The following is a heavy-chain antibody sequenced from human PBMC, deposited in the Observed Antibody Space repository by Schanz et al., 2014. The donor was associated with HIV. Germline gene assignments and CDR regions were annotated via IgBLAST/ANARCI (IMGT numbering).Heavy chain of an antibody. CDR3: ARGSGPYYYYYGMDV. V-gene: IGHV3-9*01. Sequence: EVQLVESGGGLVKPGESLRLSCAASGFTFDDYAMHWVRQAPGKGLEWVSGISWNSGSIGYADSVKGRFTISRDNAKNSLYLQMNSLRAEDTAVYYCARGSGPYYYYYGMDVWGQGTTVTVSS. J-gene: IGHJ6*02. CDR2: ISWNSGSI. D-gene: IGHD3-10*01. CDR1: GFTFDDYA.